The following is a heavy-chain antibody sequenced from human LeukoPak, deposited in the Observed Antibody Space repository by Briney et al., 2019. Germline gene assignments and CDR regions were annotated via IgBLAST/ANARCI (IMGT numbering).Heavy chain of an antibody. CDR2: IYTSGST. V-gene: IGHV4-61*02. J-gene: IGHJ5*02. CDR3: AREFDP. Sequence: SETLSLTCSVSGGSISSGSYYWSWIRQPAGKGLEWIGRIYTSGSTNYNPSLKSRVTISVDTSKNQFSLKLSSVTAADTAVYYCAREFDPWGQGTLVTVSS. CDR1: GGSISSGSYY.